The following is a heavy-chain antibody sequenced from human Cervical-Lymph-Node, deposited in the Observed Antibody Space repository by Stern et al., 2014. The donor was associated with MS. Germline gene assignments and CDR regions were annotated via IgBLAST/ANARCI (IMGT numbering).Heavy chain of an antibody. CDR3: ARDQGGIADS. CDR1: GGSFSMDT. CDR2: LTPMFGTS. J-gene: IGHJ4*02. D-gene: IGHD6-13*01. Sequence: QMQLVQSGAEVKKPGSSVKVSCKASGGSFSMDTISWVRQAPGQGLEWMGGLTPMFGTSNYAQKFQGRVTTTADVSTSTAYMELTSLTSEDTAVYFCARDQGGIADSWGQGTLVIVSS. V-gene: IGHV1-69*01.